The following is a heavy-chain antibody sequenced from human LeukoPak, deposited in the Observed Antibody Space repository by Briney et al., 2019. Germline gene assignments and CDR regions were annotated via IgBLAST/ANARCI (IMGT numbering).Heavy chain of an antibody. J-gene: IGHJ4*02. CDR3: ARDRGGFGDFFDY. V-gene: IGHV3-30-3*01. Sequence: GGSLRLSCAASGFTFSSYAMHWVRQAPGKGLEWVAVISYDGSNKYYADSAKGRFTISRDNSKNTLYLQMNSLRAEDTAVYYCARDRGGFGDFFDYWGQGTLVTVSS. CDR1: GFTFSSYA. CDR2: ISYDGSNK. D-gene: IGHD3-10*01.